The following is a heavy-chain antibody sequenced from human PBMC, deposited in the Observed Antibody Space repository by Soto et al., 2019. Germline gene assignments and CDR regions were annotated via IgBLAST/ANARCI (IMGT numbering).Heavy chain of an antibody. Sequence: VASVKVSCKASGYTFTSYGISWVRQAPGQGLEWMGWISTYNGNTKYAQKLQGRVTMTTDTSTSTAYMELRSLRSDDTAVFYCARYMVRGVGYDYWGQGTLVTVSS. CDR1: GYTFTSYG. CDR2: ISTYNGNT. CDR3: ARYMVRGVGYDY. J-gene: IGHJ4*02. V-gene: IGHV1-18*01. D-gene: IGHD3-10*01.